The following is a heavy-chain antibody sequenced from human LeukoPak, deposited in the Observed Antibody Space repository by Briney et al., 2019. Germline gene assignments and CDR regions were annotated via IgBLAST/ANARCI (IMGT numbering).Heavy chain of an antibody. D-gene: IGHD6-19*01. Sequence: PSETLSLTCTVSGGSISSYYWSWIRQPPGKGLEWIGYISYTGSTNHNPSLKSRVTISVDTSKNQFSLKLNSVTAADTAVYYCARDSSGWYHWFDPWGQGTLVTVSS. J-gene: IGHJ5*02. CDR1: GGSISSYY. CDR2: ISYTGST. CDR3: ARDSSGWYHWFDP. V-gene: IGHV4-59*01.